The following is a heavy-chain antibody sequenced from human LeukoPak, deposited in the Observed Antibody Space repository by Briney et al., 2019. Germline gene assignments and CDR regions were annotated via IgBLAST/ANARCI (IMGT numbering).Heavy chain of an antibody. CDR3: ARVGPTMVRGTSPFDP. CDR2: ISAYNGNT. D-gene: IGHD3-10*01. CDR1: GYTFTSYG. V-gene: IGHV1-18*01. J-gene: IGHJ5*02. Sequence: ASVKVSCKASGYTFTSYGISWVRQAPGQGLEWMGWISAYNGNTNYAQKLQGRVTMTTDTSTSTAYMELRSLRSDDTAVYYCARVGPTMVRGTSPFDPWGQGTLVTVSS.